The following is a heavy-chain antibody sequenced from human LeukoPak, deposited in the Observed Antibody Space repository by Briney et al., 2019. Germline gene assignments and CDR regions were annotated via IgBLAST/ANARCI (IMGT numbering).Heavy chain of an antibody. Sequence: GGSLRLSCAASGFTFSSYAMSWVRQAPGKGLEWVSPISGSGSSTYYADSAKGRFTISRGNSKNTLYLQMNSLRAEDTAVYYCAKGVAVASPYYFDYWGQGTLVTVSS. V-gene: IGHV3-23*01. CDR1: GFTFSSYA. D-gene: IGHD6-19*01. CDR3: AKGVAVASPYYFDY. CDR2: ISGSGSST. J-gene: IGHJ4*02.